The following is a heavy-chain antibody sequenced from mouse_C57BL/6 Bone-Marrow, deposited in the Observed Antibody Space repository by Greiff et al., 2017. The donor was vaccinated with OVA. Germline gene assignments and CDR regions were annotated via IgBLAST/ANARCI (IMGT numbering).Heavy chain of an antibody. D-gene: IGHD3-3*01. Sequence: QVQLQQPGAELVRPGSSVKLSCKASGSTFTSYWMDWVKQRPGQGLEWIGNIYPSDSETHYNQKFKDKATLTVDKSSSTAYMQLSSLTSEDSAVYYCARYPHFSLGYAMDYWGQGTSVTVSS. CDR1: GSTFTSYW. J-gene: IGHJ4*01. V-gene: IGHV1-61*01. CDR3: ARYPHFSLGYAMDY. CDR2: IYPSDSET.